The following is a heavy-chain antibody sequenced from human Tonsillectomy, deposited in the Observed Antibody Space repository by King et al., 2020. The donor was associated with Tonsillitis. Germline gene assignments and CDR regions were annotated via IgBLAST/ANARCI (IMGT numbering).Heavy chain of an antibody. CDR1: GGSISSGSYY. D-gene: IGHD2-15*01. V-gene: IGHV4-61*02. CDR3: AALGYCSGGSCYQTGAFDI. Sequence: VPLQESGPGLVKPSQTLSLTCTVSGGSISSGSYYWSWIRQPAGKGLEWIGRIYTSGSTNYNPSLKSRVTISVDTSKNQFSLKLSSVTAADTAVYYCAALGYCSGGSCYQTGAFDIWGQGTMVTVSS. CDR2: IYTSGST. J-gene: IGHJ3*02.